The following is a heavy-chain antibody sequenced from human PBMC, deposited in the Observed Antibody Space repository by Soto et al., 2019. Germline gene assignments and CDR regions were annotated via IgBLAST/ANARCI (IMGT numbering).Heavy chain of an antibody. V-gene: IGHV3-23*01. CDR3: AKGSEGSWGIYFDY. CDR1: GFTFSTYA. D-gene: IGHD6-13*01. CDR2: ISGSGGST. Sequence: PSETLSLTCAASGFTFSTYAMNWFRQAPGKGLEWVSAISGSGGSTYYADSVKGRFAVSRDNSKNTLHLEMKSLGAEDTAIYYCAKGSEGSWGIYFDYWGQGTLVTVSS. J-gene: IGHJ4*02.